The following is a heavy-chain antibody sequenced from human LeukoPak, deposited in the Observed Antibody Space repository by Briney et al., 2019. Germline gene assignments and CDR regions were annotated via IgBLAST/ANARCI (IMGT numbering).Heavy chain of an antibody. CDR1: GFTFGSCA. J-gene: IGHJ4*02. CDR2: TSGSGAST. CDR3: ASFQSSNYQPLRG. D-gene: IGHD4-11*01. V-gene: IGHV3-23*01. Sequence: GGSLRLSCVASGFTFGSCAMSWVRQAPGKGLEWVSTTSGSGASTYYADSVKGRFTISRDNSKNTLYLQMNSLRVEDTAIYYCASFQSSNYQPLRGWGQGTLVTVSS.